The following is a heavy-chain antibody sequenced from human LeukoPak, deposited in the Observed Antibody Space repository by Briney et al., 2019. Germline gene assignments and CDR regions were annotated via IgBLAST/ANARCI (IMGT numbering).Heavy chain of an antibody. CDR3: ASVFES. Sequence: GRSLRLSCAASGFTFSSYVMHWVRQAPGKGLVWVSGINHDGTGTYYADSVKGRFTISRDNAKNTVYLQMNSLSAEDTAVYYCASVFESWGQGFLVTVSS. CDR1: GFTFSSYV. V-gene: IGHV3-74*01. J-gene: IGHJ4*02. CDR2: INHDGTGT.